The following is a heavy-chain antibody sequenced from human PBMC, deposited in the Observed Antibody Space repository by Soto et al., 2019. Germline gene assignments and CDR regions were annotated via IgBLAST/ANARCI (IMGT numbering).Heavy chain of an antibody. CDR1: GFTFSSYW. D-gene: IGHD2-8*01. J-gene: IGHJ6*02. V-gene: IGHV3-74*01. CDR2: INSDGSST. CDR3: AREGTDCTNGVCYTHYYGMDV. Sequence: GGSLRLSCAASGFTFSSYWMHWVRQAPGKGLVWVSRINSDGSSTSYADSVKGRFTISRDNAKNTLYLQRNSLRAEDTAVYYCAREGTDCTNGVCYTHYYGMDVWGQGTTVTVSS.